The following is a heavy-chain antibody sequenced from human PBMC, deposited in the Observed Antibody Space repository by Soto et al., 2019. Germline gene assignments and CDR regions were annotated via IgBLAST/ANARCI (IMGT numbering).Heavy chain of an antibody. Sequence: EVRLVESGGGLIQPGKSLRLSCVASGFSVSANYMTWVRQAPGKGLECVSVIHGGGNTYYADSVEGRFTISRYDSKNIVHLQMESLRADDTAVYYCAKVRYEYLWGSYRSTGNFDSWGQGALVTVSS. CDR3: AKVRYEYLWGSYRSTGNFDS. CDR1: GFSVSANY. J-gene: IGHJ4*02. V-gene: IGHV3-53*01. D-gene: IGHD3-16*02. CDR2: IHGGGNT.